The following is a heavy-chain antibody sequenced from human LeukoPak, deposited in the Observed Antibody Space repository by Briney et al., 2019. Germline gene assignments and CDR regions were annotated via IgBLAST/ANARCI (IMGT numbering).Heavy chain of an antibody. CDR3: ARGRLGELTLIDY. J-gene: IGHJ4*01. V-gene: IGHV4-59*08. D-gene: IGHD3-16*02. CDR1: GGSITGYY. Sequence: ETLSLTCSVSGGSITGYYWSWIRQPPRKGREWIGYIYYSGSTNYNPSLKSRLIMSLDTSKNKVSLKLTSVTAADTAVYYCARGRLGELTLIDYWGQGTLVTISS. CDR2: IYYSGST.